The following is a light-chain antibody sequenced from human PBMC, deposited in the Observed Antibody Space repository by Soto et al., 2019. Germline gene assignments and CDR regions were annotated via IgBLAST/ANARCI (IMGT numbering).Light chain of an antibody. V-gene: IGKV3-20*01. Sequence: EIRVTQSAGTLSLTPGERATLSCRASQIVNSRLAWYRHKPGQAPRLLISGASSRATGIPDRFSGSGSATDFTLTISRLAPEDFALYYCQQYNNWPTFGQGTMVDI. CDR1: QIVNSR. CDR3: QQYNNWPT. J-gene: IGKJ1*01. CDR2: GAS.